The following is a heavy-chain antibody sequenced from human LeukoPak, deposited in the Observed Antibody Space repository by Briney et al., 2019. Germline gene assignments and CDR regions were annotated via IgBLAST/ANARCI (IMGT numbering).Heavy chain of an antibody. J-gene: IGHJ6*03. Sequence: GGSLRLSCAASGFTFSNYEMNWVRQAPGKGLEWISHISNFGDIIHYADSVEGRFTISRDNAKNSLHLQMDSLRAEDTAVYYCAKDATAVVGTVYMDVWGKGTTVTISS. CDR1: GFTFSNYE. CDR3: AKDATAVVGTVYMDV. CDR2: ISNFGDII. V-gene: IGHV3-48*03. D-gene: IGHD6-13*01.